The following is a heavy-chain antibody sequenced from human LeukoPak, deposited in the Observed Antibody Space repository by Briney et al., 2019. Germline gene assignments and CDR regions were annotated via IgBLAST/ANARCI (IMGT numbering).Heavy chain of an antibody. J-gene: IGHJ4*02. D-gene: IGHD3-10*01. Sequence: SVKVSCKASGFTFTSSAVQWVRQARGQRLEWIGWIVVGSGNTNYAQKFQERVTITRDMSTSTAYMGLSSLRSEDTAVYYCAAATMVRGVADYWGQGTLVTVSS. V-gene: IGHV1-58*01. CDR3: AAATMVRGVADY. CDR2: IVVGSGNT. CDR1: GFTFTSSA.